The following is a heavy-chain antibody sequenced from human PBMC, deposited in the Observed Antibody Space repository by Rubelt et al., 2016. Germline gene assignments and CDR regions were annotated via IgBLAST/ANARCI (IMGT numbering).Heavy chain of an antibody. CDR1: GFTFSSYG. V-gene: IGHV3-33*01. J-gene: IGHJ4*02. Sequence: GGGVVQPGRSLRLSCAASGFTFSSYGMHWVRQAPGKGLEWVAVIWYDGSNKYYADSVKGRFAISRDNSKNTLFLQVNSLRPEDTAVYYCARASCAGGKCFPDDYWGQGTLVTNS. D-gene: IGHD2-21*01. CDR3: ARASCAGGKCFPDDY. CDR2: IWYDGSNK.